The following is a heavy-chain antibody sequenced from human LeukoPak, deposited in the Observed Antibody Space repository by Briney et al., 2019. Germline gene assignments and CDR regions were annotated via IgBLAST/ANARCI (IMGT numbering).Heavy chain of an antibody. CDR3: ARQDSNYGYNWFDP. Sequence: GASLKISCKGSGYSFTSYWIGWVRQMPGKGLEWMGIIYPGDSDTRYSPSFQGQVTISADKSISTAYLQWSSLKASDTAIYYCARQDSNYGYNWFDPWGQGTLVTVSS. D-gene: IGHD4-11*01. V-gene: IGHV5-51*01. CDR2: IYPGDSDT. CDR1: GYSFTSYW. J-gene: IGHJ5*02.